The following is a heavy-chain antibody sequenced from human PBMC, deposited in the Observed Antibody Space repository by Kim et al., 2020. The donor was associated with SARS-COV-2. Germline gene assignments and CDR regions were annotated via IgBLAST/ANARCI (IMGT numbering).Heavy chain of an antibody. D-gene: IGHD3-16*01. Sequence: SETLSLTCAVYGGSFSGYYWSWIRQPPGKGLEWIGEINHSGSTNYNPSLKSRVTISVDTSKNQFSLKLSSVTAADTAVYYCATPGGNDWGQGTLVTVSS. CDR3: ATPGGND. CDR2: INHSGST. CDR1: GGSFSGYY. V-gene: IGHV4-34*01. J-gene: IGHJ4*02.